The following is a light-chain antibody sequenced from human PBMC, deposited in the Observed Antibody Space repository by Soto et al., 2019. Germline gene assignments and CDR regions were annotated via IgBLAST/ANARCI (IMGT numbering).Light chain of an antibody. J-gene: IGKJ1*01. CDR2: GAS. V-gene: IGKV3-20*01. Sequence: EILLTQSPGTLSLSTGERATLSCRASQSVSSRYLAWYQQKPGQAPRLLIYGASSRATGIPDRFSGSGSGTDFTLTTSRLEPEVVAVYYCQQYANSAWPFGQGTKVDIX. CDR3: QQYANSAWP. CDR1: QSVSSRY.